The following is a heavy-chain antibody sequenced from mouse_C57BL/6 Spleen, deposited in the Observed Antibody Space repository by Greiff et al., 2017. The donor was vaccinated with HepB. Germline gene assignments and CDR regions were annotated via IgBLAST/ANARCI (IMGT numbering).Heavy chain of an antibody. D-gene: IGHD1-1*01. CDR1: GYTFTSYW. CDR2: IDPSDSYT. Sequence: VQLQQSGAELVMPGASVKLSCKASGYTFTSYWMHWVKQRPGQGLEWIGEIDPSDSYTNYNQKFKGKSTLTVDKSSSTAYMQLSSLTSEDSAVYYCARLNYYGSSYDYYAMDYWGQGTSVTVSS. V-gene: IGHV1-69*01. CDR3: ARLNYYGSSYDYYAMDY. J-gene: IGHJ4*01.